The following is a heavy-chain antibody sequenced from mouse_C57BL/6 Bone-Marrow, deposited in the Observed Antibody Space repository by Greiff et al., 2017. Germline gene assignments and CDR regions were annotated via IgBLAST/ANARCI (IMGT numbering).Heavy chain of an antibody. Sequence: DVQLQESGAELVRPGASVKLSCTASGFNIKDDYMHWVKQRPEQGLEWIGWIDPENGDTEYASKFQGKATITADTSSNTAYLQLSSLTSEDTAVYYCTTIPNLFFAYWGQGALVTVSA. D-gene: IGHD1-1*01. CDR3: TTIPNLFFAY. CDR2: IDPENGDT. V-gene: IGHV14-4*01. J-gene: IGHJ3*01. CDR1: GFNIKDDY.